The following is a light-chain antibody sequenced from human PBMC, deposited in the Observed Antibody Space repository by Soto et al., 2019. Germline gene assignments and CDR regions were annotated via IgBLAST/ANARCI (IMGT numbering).Light chain of an antibody. CDR1: QSVSSNY. J-gene: IGKJ4*01. CDR3: QQYASSPLT. V-gene: IGKV3-20*01. CDR2: RAS. Sequence: EIVLTQSSGTLSLSPGERVTLSCRASQSVSSNYLAWYQQKSGQAPRLLIYRASTRATGIPDRFSGSGSGTDFSLIISRLEPEDSAVYYCQQYASSPLTGGGGTKLEIK.